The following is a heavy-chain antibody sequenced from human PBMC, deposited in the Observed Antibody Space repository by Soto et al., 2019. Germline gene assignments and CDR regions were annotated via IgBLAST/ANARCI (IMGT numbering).Heavy chain of an antibody. J-gene: IGHJ4*02. D-gene: IGHD1-26*01. CDR2: IYYSGNT. V-gene: IGHV4-39*01. Sequence: PSETLSLTCTVSGGSISSSSYYWGWIRQPPGKGLEWIGSIYYSGNTYYNPSLKSRVTISVDTAKNQFSLELSSVTAADTAVYYCARGLISGSQYSGGWYYFDSWGQGTQVTVS. CDR1: GGSISSSSYY. CDR3: ARGLISGSQYSGGWYYFDS.